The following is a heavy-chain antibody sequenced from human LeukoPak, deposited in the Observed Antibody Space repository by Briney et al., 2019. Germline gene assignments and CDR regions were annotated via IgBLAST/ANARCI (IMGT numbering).Heavy chain of an antibody. CDR3: ARYSGRYPGWLDP. V-gene: IGHV3-7*01. CDR2: INPAGSQK. D-gene: IGHD1-26*01. J-gene: IGHJ5*02. Sequence: GGALRLSCTASGFTFSTSWINWVPQTPGKGLEWVANINPAGSQKDYVDSLKGRFTISRDQDKNSVFLQMNNLRAEDTGVYHCARYSGRYPGWLDPWGQGTLVTVSS. CDR1: GFTFSTSW.